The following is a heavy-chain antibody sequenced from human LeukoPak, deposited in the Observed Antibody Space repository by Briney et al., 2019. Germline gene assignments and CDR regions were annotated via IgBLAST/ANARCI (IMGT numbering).Heavy chain of an antibody. CDR1: GGSISSNYYY. Sequence: PSETLSLTCTVSGGSISSNYYYWGWIRQPPGKDLEWIGSISYSGSTYHNPSLKSRVTISVDTSKNHFSLKLSSVTAADTAVCYCARSYCSSSSCYAGGYFQHWGQGTLVTVSS. J-gene: IGHJ1*01. V-gene: IGHV4-39*02. CDR2: ISYSGST. D-gene: IGHD2-2*01. CDR3: ARSYCSSSSCYAGGYFQH.